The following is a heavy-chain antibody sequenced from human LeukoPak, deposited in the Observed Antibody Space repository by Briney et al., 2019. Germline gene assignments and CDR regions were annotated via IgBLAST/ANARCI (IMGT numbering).Heavy chain of an antibody. D-gene: IGHD3-10*01. J-gene: IGHJ4*02. CDR2: IKSKSDGGTT. CDR1: GFTFVTAW. Sequence: PGGSLILCCAASGFTFVTAWMNWVRQAPGKGLEWVGRIKSKSDGGTTDYAAPVIGRFTISRDDSKGTLYLQMNSLKMEDTAVYYCITGNYWGQGKLVTVSS. CDR3: ITGNY. V-gene: IGHV3-15*01.